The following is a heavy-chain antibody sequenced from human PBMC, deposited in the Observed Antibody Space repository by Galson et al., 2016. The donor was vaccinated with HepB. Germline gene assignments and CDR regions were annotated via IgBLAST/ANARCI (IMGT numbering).Heavy chain of an antibody. D-gene: IGHD2-2*01. CDR1: GFTFSSYD. J-gene: IGHJ3*02. V-gene: IGHV3-13*01. CDR2: IGVAGDT. CDR3: ARDRVVGKNDARDI. Sequence: SLRLSCAASGFTFSSYDMHWVRQGTGIGLEWVSGIGVAGDTYYPGSVKGRFTISRDNVKNTLHLQMNSLRVEDTAVYYCARDRVVGKNDARDIWGQGTMVSVSS.